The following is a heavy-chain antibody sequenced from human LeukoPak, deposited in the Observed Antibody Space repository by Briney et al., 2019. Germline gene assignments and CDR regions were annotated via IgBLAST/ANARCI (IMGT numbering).Heavy chain of an antibody. CDR3: ARSLLEYSQYYMDV. CDR2: IKQDGSEK. Sequence: GESLKISCAASGFTFSSYWMSWVRQAPGKGLEWVANIKQDGSEKYYVDSVKGRFTISRDNAKNSLYLQMNSLRAEDTAVYYCARSLLEYSQYYMDVWGKGTTVTVSS. V-gene: IGHV3-7*01. D-gene: IGHD5-18*01. J-gene: IGHJ6*03. CDR1: GFTFSSYW.